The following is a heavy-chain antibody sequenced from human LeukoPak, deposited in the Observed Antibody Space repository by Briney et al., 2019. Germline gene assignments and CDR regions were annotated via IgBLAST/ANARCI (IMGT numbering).Heavy chain of an antibody. Sequence: GVSLRLSCAASGFTFSSYWMHWVRQAPGKGLVWVSHINSDGSSTNYADSVKGRFTISRDNAKNTLYLQMNSLRAEDTAVYYCARTGIAARPTVWFDPWGQGTLVTVSS. CDR3: ARTGIAARPTVWFDP. CDR2: INSDGSST. J-gene: IGHJ5*02. CDR1: GFTFSSYW. D-gene: IGHD6-6*01. V-gene: IGHV3-74*01.